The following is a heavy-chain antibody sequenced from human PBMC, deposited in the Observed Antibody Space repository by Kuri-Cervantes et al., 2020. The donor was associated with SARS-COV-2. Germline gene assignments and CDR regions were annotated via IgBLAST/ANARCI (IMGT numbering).Heavy chain of an antibody. CDR2: INPNSGGA. CDR1: GYTFTGYY. CDR3: ASLMLPGEGTNDAFDI. D-gene: IGHD7-27*01. J-gene: IGHJ3*02. V-gene: IGHV1-2*02. Sequence: ASVKVSCKASGYTFTGYYMHWVRQAPGQGLEWMGWINPNSGGANYAQKFQGRVTMTRDTSISTAYMELSRLRSEDTAVYYCASLMLPGEGTNDAFDIWGQGTMVTVSS.